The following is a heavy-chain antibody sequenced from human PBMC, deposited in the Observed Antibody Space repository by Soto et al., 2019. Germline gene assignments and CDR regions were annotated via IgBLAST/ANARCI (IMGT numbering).Heavy chain of an antibody. CDR1: GFTFSSYA. J-gene: IGHJ4*02. V-gene: IGHV3-23*01. Sequence: EVQLLESGGGLVQPGGSLRLSCAASGFTFSSYAMSWVRQAPGKGLEWVSAISGSGGSTYYADSVKGRFTISRDNSKNTLYLQMNSRRAEDTAVYYCARGGGSRAAAGSDYWGQGTLVTVSS. CDR2: ISGSGGST. D-gene: IGHD6-13*01. CDR3: ARGGGSRAAAGSDY.